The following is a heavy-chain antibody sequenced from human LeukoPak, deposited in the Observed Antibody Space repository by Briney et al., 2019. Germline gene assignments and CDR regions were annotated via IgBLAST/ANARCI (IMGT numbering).Heavy chain of an antibody. CDR2: IGIDSGNT. J-gene: IGHJ4*02. CDR3: ARDHNYAFDN. Sequence: GGSLRLSCTASGFPFIEYSMNWVRQVPGKGLEWIAYIGIDSGNTKYADSVRGRFTISADKTKNSLYLRMNSLRVEDTAVYYCARDHNYAFDNWGQGTLVSVAS. D-gene: IGHD1-1*01. V-gene: IGHV3-48*01. CDR1: GFPFIEYS.